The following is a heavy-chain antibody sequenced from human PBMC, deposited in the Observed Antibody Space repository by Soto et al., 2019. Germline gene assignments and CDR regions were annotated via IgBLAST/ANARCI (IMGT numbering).Heavy chain of an antibody. CDR1: GYTFTSDY. CDR3: ARDRRIPVLPFGMDL. J-gene: IGHJ6*02. D-gene: IGHD6-6*01. CDR2: INPRGGST. V-gene: IGHV1-46*01. Sequence: ASVEVSCKASGYTFTSDYIHWVRQAPGQGLEWMGIINPRGGSTTYAQKFQGRMIMTADTSTSTVLMELSRLRSEDTAVYYCARDRRIPVLPFGMDLWGQGPTVAVSS.